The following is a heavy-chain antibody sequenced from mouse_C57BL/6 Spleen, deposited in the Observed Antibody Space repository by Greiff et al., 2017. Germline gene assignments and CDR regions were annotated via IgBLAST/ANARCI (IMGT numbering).Heavy chain of an antibody. J-gene: IGHJ3*01. CDR2: ISYDGSN. D-gene: IGHD5-5*01. V-gene: IGHV3-6*01. CDR1: GYSITSGYY. CDR3: AREHYRFAY. Sequence: EVKLVESGPGLVKPSQSLSLTCSVTGYSITSGYYWNWIRQFPGNKLEWMGYISYDGSNNYNPSLKNRISITRDTSKNQFFLKLNSVTTEDTATYYCAREHYRFAYWGQGTLVTVSA.